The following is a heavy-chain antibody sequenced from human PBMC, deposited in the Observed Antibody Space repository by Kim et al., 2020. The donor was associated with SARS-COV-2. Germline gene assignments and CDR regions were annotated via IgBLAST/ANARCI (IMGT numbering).Heavy chain of an antibody. CDR3: AKDRMSGLRDFDF. CDR2: ISGGGGTT. CDR1: GFTFSSYT. V-gene: IGHV3-23*01. Sequence: GGSLRLSCAASGFTFSSYTMTWVRQAPGEGLEWVSAISGGGGTTFYADSMKGRFTISRDNSKNTLYLQMNSLGADDTAIYYCAKDRMSGLRDFDFWGQGTMVTVSS. J-gene: IGHJ3*01.